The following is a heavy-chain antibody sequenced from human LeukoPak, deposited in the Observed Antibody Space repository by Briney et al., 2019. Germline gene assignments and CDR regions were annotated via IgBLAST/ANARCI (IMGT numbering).Heavy chain of an antibody. CDR3: ARDVGLRGPY. CDR1: GFTFSSYS. V-gene: IGHV3-48*04. J-gene: IGHJ4*02. Sequence: GGSLRLSCAASGFTFSSYSMNWVRQAPGKGLEWVSYISSSSSTLYYADSVKGRFTISRDNAKNSLYLQMNSLRAEDTAVYYCARDVGLRGPYWGQGTLVTVSS. CDR2: ISSSSSTL. D-gene: IGHD3-10*01.